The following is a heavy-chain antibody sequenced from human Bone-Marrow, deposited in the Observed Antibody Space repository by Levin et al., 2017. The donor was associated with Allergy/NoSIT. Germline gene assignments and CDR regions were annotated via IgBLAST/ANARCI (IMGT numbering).Heavy chain of an antibody. D-gene: IGHD6-19*01. CDR1: GHTFTDYY. V-gene: IGHV1-69-2*01. Sequence: ASVKVSCKVSGHTFTDYYMHWVRQAPGQGLEWMGLVDPADGETIYAAKFQARVSITADTSKDTINMDLRSLTSEDTAVYFCARGSGGYSSGRFFDCWGQGTLVTVSS. CDR2: VDPADGET. J-gene: IGHJ4*02. CDR3: ARGSGGYSSGRFFDC.